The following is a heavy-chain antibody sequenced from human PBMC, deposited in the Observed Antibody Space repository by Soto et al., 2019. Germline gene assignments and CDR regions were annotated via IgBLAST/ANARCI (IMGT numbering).Heavy chain of an antibody. CDR3: VRDRALDSSGHWFDS. CDR1: GRPVSSGGYY. Sequence: SETLSLTCTVSGRPVSSGGYYWTWIRQFPEKGLEWIGYIYHIGSPSYNPSLKSRLSMSLDASKNQFSLNLTSVTAADTAIYYGVRDRALDSSGHWFDSWGQGTLVTVSS. CDR2: IYHIGSP. D-gene: IGHD6-19*01. J-gene: IGHJ5*01. V-gene: IGHV4-31*03.